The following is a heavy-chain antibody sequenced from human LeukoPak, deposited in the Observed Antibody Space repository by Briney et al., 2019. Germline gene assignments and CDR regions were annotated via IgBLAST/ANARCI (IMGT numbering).Heavy chain of an antibody. CDR3: AKDRGYYDSSGYYLPGNY. J-gene: IGHJ4*02. Sequence: PGGSLRLSCAASGFTFSRYTMNWVRQAPGKGLEWVSYISSSGSTKYYADSVKGRCTISRDNSKNTLYLQIKSLRAEDTAVYYCAKDRGYYDSSGYYLPGNYWGQGTLVTVSS. D-gene: IGHD3-22*01. CDR1: GFTFSRYT. V-gene: IGHV3-48*01. CDR2: ISSSGSTK.